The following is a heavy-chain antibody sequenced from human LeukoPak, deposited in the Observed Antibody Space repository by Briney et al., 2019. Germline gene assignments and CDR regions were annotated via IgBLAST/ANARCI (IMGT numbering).Heavy chain of an antibody. CDR2: IRYDGSNK. V-gene: IGHV3-30*02. J-gene: IGHJ4*02. CDR1: GFTFSSYG. Sequence: GGSLRLSCAASGFTFSSYGMHWVRQAPGKGLEWVAFIRYDGSNKYYADSVKGRFTISRDNSKNTLYLQMNSLRAEDTAVYYCAKDQRVNPVLRFLEWPPAVFDYWGQGTLVTVSS. CDR3: AKDQRVNPVLRFLEWPPAVFDY. D-gene: IGHD3-3*01.